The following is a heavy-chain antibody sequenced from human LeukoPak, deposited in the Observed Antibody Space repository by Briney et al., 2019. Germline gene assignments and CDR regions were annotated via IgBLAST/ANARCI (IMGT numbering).Heavy chain of an antibody. CDR1: GGSISSSSYY. CDR2: IYYSGST. V-gene: IGHV4-39*01. Sequence: KPSETLSLTCTVSGGSISSSSYYWGWIRQPPGKGLEWIGSIYYSGSTYYNPSLKSRVTISVDTSKNQFSLKLSSVTAADTAAYYCASEGGSGSSTDYWGQGTLVTVSS. J-gene: IGHJ4*02. CDR3: ASEGGSGSSTDY. D-gene: IGHD6-19*01.